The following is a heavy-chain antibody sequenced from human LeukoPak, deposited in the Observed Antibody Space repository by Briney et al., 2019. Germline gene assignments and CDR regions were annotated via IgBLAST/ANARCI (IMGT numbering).Heavy chain of an antibody. CDR2: ISVSDDTT. V-gene: IGHV3-23*01. D-gene: IGHD4/OR15-4a*01. CDR1: GFSFSDYA. J-gene: IGHJ4*02. Sequence: GGSLRLSCAASGFSFSDYAMIWVRQAPGKGLEWVSVISVSDDTTNYADSVKGRFTLSRDNSKNMLYLQMDNLRAEDTAIYYCAKLLTARTRGLFDYWGQGTLVTVSS. CDR3: AKLLTARTRGLFDY.